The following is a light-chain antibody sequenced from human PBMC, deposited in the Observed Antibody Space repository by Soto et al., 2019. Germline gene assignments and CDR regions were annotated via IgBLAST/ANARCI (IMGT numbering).Light chain of an antibody. CDR1: QNIRSS. V-gene: IGKV3D-11*02. Sequence: EIVLTQSPATLSLSPGERATLSCRASQNIRSSLAWYQQRPGQAPRLLIYDASNRATGIPARFSGSGSGTDFTLTISSLEPEDFAVYYCQQRSNWQGATFGGGTKVDIK. J-gene: IGKJ4*01. CDR2: DAS. CDR3: QQRSNWQGAT.